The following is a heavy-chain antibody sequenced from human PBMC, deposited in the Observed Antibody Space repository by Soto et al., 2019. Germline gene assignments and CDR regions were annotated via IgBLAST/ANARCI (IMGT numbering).Heavy chain of an antibody. CDR1: GFDFSSYG. CDR2: LGFDGGGR. V-gene: IGHV3-33*01. D-gene: IGHD1-26*01. Sequence: QMPLVESGGGVVQPGTSLRLSCAASGFDFSSYGMHWVRQTPGKGLEWVAVLGFDGGGRYYADSVKGRFTISRDNSKKMLYLQMDSLRAGDTASYYCAREPVGPDYAMDVWGQGTTVTVSS. J-gene: IGHJ6*02. CDR3: AREPVGPDYAMDV.